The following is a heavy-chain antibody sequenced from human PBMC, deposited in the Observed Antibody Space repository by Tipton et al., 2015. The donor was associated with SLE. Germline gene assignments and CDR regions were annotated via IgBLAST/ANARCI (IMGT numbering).Heavy chain of an antibody. V-gene: IGHV4-61*10. J-gene: IGHJ1*01. D-gene: IGHD2-2*01. CDR3: ARVDCSSTSCPMRVQH. CDR1: GGSISSGSYY. Sequence: TLSITCTVSGGSISSGSYYSSWIRLPSGKGLEWIGYIYSSGSTNYNPSLKSRLTISVDTSKNQFSLKLSSVTAADTAVYYCARVDCSSTSCPMRVQHWGQGTLVTVSS. CDR2: IYSSGST.